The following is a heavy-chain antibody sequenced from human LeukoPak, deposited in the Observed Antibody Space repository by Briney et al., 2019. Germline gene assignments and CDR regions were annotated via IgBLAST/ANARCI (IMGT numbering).Heavy chain of an antibody. CDR2: ISSSGHTT. Sequence: GGSLRLSCAASGFTFSAFPTSWVRQAPGKGLEWVSGISSSGHTTYYADSVKGRFTISRDNSKNTLHLQMDSLGAEETAIYYCAKSSGPSVPVSGTVFGYWGQGTVVTVSS. J-gene: IGHJ4*02. V-gene: IGHV3-23*01. CDR1: GFTFSAFP. CDR3: AKSSGPSVPVSGTVFGY. D-gene: IGHD6-19*01.